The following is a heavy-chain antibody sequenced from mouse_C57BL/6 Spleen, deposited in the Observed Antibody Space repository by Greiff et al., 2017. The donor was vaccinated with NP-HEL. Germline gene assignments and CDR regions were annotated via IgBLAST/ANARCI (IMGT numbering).Heavy chain of an antibody. CDR2: IYPGNSDT. CDR3: TRSGESGSSYWYFDV. CDR1: GYTFTSYW. Sequence: EVQLQQSGTVLARPGASVKMSCKTSGYTFTSYWMHWVKQRPGQGLEWIGAIYPGNSDTSYNQKFKGKAKLTAVTSASTAYMELSSLTNEDSAVYYCTRSGESGSSYWYFDVWGTGTTVTVSS. V-gene: IGHV1-5*01. D-gene: IGHD1-1*01. J-gene: IGHJ1*03.